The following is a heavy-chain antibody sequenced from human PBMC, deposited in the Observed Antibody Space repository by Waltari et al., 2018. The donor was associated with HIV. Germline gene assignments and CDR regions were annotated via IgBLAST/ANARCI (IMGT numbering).Heavy chain of an antibody. Sequence: QVQLQESGPGLVKPSETLSLTCPVAGGSISSYYWSWIRQPPGKGLEWIGYIYYSGSTNYNPSLKSRVTISVDTSKNQFSLKLSSVTAADTAVYYCARVDYGPNPYGMDVWGQGTTVTVSS. CDR1: GGSISSYY. CDR3: ARVDYGPNPYGMDV. V-gene: IGHV4-59*01. D-gene: IGHD4-17*01. CDR2: IYYSGST. J-gene: IGHJ6*02.